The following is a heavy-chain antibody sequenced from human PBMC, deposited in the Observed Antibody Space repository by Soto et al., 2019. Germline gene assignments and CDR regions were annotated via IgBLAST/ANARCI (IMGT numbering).Heavy chain of an antibody. CDR3: AKGGRQWLVTSDFNY. J-gene: IGHJ4*02. Sequence: VQLVESGGGVVQPGRSLRLSCAASGFTFCDYAMNWFRQAPGKGLEWVAVVSHDGRNTHYADSVKGRFTISRDSSKNTVSLEMTSLRAEDTAVYYCAKGGRQWLVTSDFNYWGQGALVTVSS. V-gene: IGHV3-30*18. CDR2: VSHDGRNT. CDR1: GFTFCDYA. D-gene: IGHD6-19*01.